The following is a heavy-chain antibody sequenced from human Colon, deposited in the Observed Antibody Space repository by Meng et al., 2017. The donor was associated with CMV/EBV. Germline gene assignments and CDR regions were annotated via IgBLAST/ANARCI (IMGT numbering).Heavy chain of an antibody. CDR3: ARDETNIVVPDAAPFDY. D-gene: IGHD2-2*01. CDR1: GYTFTNYG. V-gene: IGHV1-18*01. Sequence: ASVKVSCKASGYTFTNYGISWVRQAPGQGLEWMGWISAYNGDTNYAQNLQVRVTMTTDTSTSTAYMELRSLRSDDTAVYYCARDETNIVVPDAAPFDYWGQGTLVTVSS. J-gene: IGHJ4*02. CDR2: ISAYNGDT.